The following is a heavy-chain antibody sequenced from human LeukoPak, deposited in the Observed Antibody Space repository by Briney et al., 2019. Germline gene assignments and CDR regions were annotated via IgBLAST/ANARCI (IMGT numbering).Heavy chain of an antibody. V-gene: IGHV3-33*01. Sequence: GGSLRLSCAASGFTFSSYGMHWVRQAPGKGLEWVAVIWYDGSNKYYADSVKGRFTISRDNSKNTLYLQMNSLRAEDTAVYYCARDTIFVDYYMDVWGKGTTVTVSS. J-gene: IGHJ6*03. CDR2: IWYDGSNK. D-gene: IGHD3-3*01. CDR3: ARDTIFVDYYMDV. CDR1: GFTFSSYG.